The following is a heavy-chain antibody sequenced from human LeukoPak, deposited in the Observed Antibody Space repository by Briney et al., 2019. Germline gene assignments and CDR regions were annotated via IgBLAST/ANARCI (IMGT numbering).Heavy chain of an antibody. Sequence: GGSLRLSCAASGITFSTYTMDWVRQAPGKGLEWVSSISSASSYIYYADFVKGRFTISRDNAKNSLYLQMNSLRAEDTAVYYCARVNPISSGFYAYWGQGTPVTVSS. D-gene: IGHD3-22*01. CDR1: GITFSTYT. CDR2: ISSASSYI. CDR3: ARVNPISSGFYAY. V-gene: IGHV3-21*01. J-gene: IGHJ4*02.